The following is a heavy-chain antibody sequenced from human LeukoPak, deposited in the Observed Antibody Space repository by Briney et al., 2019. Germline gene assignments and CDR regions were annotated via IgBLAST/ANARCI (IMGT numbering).Heavy chain of an antibody. Sequence: GGSLRLSCAASGFSFSSYRMNWVRQAPGKGLEWVSSISSSSSYIYYADSVKGRFTISRDNAKNSLYLQMNGLGAEDTAVYFCARVTRGNWFDPWGQGILVTVSS. CDR2: ISSSSSYI. J-gene: IGHJ5*02. CDR1: GFSFSSYR. V-gene: IGHV3-21*01. CDR3: ARVTRGNWFDP.